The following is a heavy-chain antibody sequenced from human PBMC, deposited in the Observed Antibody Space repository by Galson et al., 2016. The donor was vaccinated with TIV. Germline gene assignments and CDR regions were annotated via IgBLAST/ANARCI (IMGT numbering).Heavy chain of an antibody. CDR2: ISRTGDEA. CDR3: AQDPDMEYAITDRFDP. V-gene: IGHV3-23*01. Sequence: SLRLSCAVSAFTFRNNAMSWVRQAPGKGLEWVSSISRTGDEAYYADSVKGRFTISRDSSTNTLFLQMNGLRADDTAIYFCAQDPDMEYAITDRFDPWGQGTLVTVSS. D-gene: IGHD2-8*01. CDR1: AFTFRNNA. J-gene: IGHJ5*02.